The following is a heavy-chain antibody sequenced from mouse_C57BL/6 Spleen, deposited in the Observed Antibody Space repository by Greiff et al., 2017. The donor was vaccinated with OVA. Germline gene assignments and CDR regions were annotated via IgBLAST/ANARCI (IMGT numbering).Heavy chain of an antibody. Sequence: QVQLQQPGAELVRPGTSVKLSCKASGYTFTSYWMHWVKQRPGQGLEWIGVIDPSDSYTNYNQKFKGKATLTVDTSSSTAYMQLSSLTSEDSAVYYCARYGNYLAWFAYWGQGTLVTVSA. D-gene: IGHD2-1*01. CDR3: ARYGNYLAWFAY. V-gene: IGHV1-59*01. CDR1: GYTFTSYW. CDR2: IDPSDSYT. J-gene: IGHJ3*01.